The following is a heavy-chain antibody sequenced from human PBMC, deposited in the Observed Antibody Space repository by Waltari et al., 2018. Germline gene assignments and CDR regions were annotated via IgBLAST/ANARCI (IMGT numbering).Heavy chain of an antibody. D-gene: IGHD3-16*01. CDR3: ARGLGDY. J-gene: IGHJ4*02. V-gene: IGHV3-74*01. Sequence: EVQLVESGGGLVQLGGSLRLSCAASGSTFSSYWMHWVRQVPGKGLGWVSRINSDGSLISYADSVKGRFTISRDNAKNTLYLQTNSLRGEDTAVYYCARGLGDYWGQGTLVTVSS. CDR2: INSDGSLI. CDR1: GSTFSSYW.